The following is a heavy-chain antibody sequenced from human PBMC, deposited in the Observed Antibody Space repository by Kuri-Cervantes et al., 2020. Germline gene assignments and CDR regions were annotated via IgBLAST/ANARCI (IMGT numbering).Heavy chain of an antibody. Sequence: LRLSCAVSGGSISSGGSCWTWIRQSPGKRLEWIGYIHHSGNSYYNPSLKSRVTISVDGSKNHFSLRLTSVTAADTAVYYCARAPGYYNALDVWGQGTMVTVSS. D-gene: IGHD3-10*01. CDR2: IHHSGNS. J-gene: IGHJ6*02. CDR1: GGSISSGGSC. V-gene: IGHV4-30-2*06. CDR3: ARAPGYYNALDV.